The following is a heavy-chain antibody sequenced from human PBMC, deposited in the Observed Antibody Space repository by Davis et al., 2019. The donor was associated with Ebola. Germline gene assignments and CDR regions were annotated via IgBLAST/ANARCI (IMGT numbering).Heavy chain of an antibody. D-gene: IGHD7-27*01. J-gene: IGHJ6*03. Sequence: PGGFLRLSCAVYGGSFSGYYWSWIRQPPGKGLEWIGEINHSGSTNYNPSLKSRVTISVDTSKNQFSLKLSSVTAADTAVYYGASTELGIIWPWSYYYYYMDVWGKGTTVTVSS. CDR1: GGSFSGYY. CDR2: INHSGST. V-gene: IGHV4-34*01. CDR3: ASTELGIIWPWSYYYYYMDV.